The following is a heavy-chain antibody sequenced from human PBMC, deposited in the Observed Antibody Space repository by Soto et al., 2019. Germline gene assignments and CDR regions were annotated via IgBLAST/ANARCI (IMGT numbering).Heavy chain of an antibody. V-gene: IGHV6-1*01. J-gene: IGHJ4*02. D-gene: IGHD5-12*01. CDR1: GGSVSSNSAA. CDR3: ARDRLGDGYNDY. Sequence: SQTLSLTCAISGGSVSSNSAAWSWIRQSPSRGLEWLGRTYYRSKWYNNYAVSVKSRITINPDTSKNQFSLQLNSVTPGDTAVYYCARDRLGDGYNDYWGQGTLVTVSS. CDR2: TYYRSKWYN.